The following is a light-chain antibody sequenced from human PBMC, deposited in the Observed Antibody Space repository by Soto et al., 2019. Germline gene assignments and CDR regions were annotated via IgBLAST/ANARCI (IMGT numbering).Light chain of an antibody. CDR3: QQYGSSRT. Sequence: EIVLTQAPCTLTVSPGERATLTCLASQSVSNNYLAWYQQKPGQAPRLLIYGASNRGTGIPDRFSGSGSWTDFTLTISILLQYDFALYYCQQYGSSRTFGEGTKVDIK. V-gene: IGKV3-20*01. CDR2: GAS. J-gene: IGKJ4*02. CDR1: QSVSNNY.